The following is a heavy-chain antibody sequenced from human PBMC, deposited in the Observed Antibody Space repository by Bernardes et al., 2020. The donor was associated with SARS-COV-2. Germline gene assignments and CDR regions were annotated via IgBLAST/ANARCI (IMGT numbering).Heavy chain of an antibody. CDR3: AKEGGSSGRAGWFDP. V-gene: IGHV3-30*18. J-gene: IGHJ5*02. Sequence: GGSLRLSCSVSGPTFNNHVLHWVRQAPGKGLEWVAGISHDGNGKYYIDSVKGRFTISRDNSKSTLYLEMNSLRVEDMAVYYCAKEGGSSGRAGWFDPWGQGALVTVSS. D-gene: IGHD6-19*01. CDR2: ISHDGNGK. CDR1: GPTFNNHV.